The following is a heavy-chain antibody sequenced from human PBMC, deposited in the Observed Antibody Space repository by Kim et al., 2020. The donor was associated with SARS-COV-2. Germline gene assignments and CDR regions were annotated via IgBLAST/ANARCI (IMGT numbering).Heavy chain of an antibody. CDR1: GGSFSGYY. V-gene: IGHV4-34*01. D-gene: IGHD6-13*01. J-gene: IGHJ6*02. CDR3: ARDQPGYSWGGMDV. CDR2: INHSGST. Sequence: SETLSLTCAVYGGSFSGYYWSWIRQPPGKGLEWIGEINHSGSTNYDPSLKSRVTISVDTSKNQFSLKLSSVTAADTAVYYCARDQPGYSWGGMDVWGQGTTVTVSS.